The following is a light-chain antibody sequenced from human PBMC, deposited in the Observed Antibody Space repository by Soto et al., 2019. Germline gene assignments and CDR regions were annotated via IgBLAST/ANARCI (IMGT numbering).Light chain of an antibody. CDR2: NNN. V-gene: IGLV1-44*01. Sequence: QSVLTQPPSASGTPGQRVTISCSGSNSNIGGNPVNWYQQLPGTAPKLLIYNNNQRPSGVPDRFSGSKSGTSASLAISGLQSEDEADYYCAAWHDSLNGPVFGGGTKVTVL. CDR3: AAWHDSLNGPV. J-gene: IGLJ3*02. CDR1: NSNIGGNP.